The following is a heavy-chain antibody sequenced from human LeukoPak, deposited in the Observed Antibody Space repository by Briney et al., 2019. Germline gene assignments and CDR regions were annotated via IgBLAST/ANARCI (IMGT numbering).Heavy chain of an antibody. CDR2: IYYSGST. CDR1: GGSTSTNDYY. Sequence: SETLSLTCTVSGGSTSTNDYYWGWGRQPPGEGLEWVGSIYYSGSTYYNPSLRSRVTVSVDTSKHQSSLKLSSVTSADTAVYYCARHYYDNSGFLSYFDYWGQGTLVTVSS. V-gene: IGHV4-39*01. D-gene: IGHD3-22*01. J-gene: IGHJ4*02. CDR3: ARHYYDNSGFLSYFDY.